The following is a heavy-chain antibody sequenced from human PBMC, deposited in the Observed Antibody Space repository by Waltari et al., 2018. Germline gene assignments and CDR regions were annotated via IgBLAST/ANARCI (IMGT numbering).Heavy chain of an antibody. D-gene: IGHD6-19*01. Sequence: QVHLVQSGAEVKKPGASVKVSCKASVYTFSTYGITWVRQAPGQGLGWMGWISAHNGNTNPAQKFQDRVTLTTDTSTNTAYMELRSLTSDDTAVYYCATAVGGNMEFDNWGQGTLVTVSS. CDR1: VYTFSTYG. CDR2: ISAHNGNT. CDR3: ATAVGGNMEFDN. J-gene: IGHJ1*01. V-gene: IGHV1-18*01.